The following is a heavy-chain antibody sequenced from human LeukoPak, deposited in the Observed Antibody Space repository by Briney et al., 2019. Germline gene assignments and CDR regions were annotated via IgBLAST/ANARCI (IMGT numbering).Heavy chain of an antibody. D-gene: IGHD6-19*01. CDR3: ARGTLYSGWSYYFDY. CDR2: VYYSGTT. V-gene: IGHV4-39*07. J-gene: IGHJ4*02. CDR1: GGSISLSYYY. Sequence: PSETLSLTCSVSGGSISLSYYYWGWIRQPPGKALEWIGSVYYSGTTSYDPSLKSRVTISVDMSKNHFSLRLSSVTAADTAMYYCARGTLYSGWSYYFDYWGQGSQVTVSS.